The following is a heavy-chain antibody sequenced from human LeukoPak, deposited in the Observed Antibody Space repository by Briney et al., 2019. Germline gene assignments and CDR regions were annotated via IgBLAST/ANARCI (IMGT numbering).Heavy chain of an antibody. D-gene: IGHD3-10*01. V-gene: IGHV5-51*01. CDR1: GYIFTSYW. J-gene: IGHJ4*02. CDR2: IYPGDSDT. CDR3: ARRGYYSGSGSHIDY. Sequence: GESLKISCKVSGYIFTSYWIGWVRQMPGKGLEWMGIIYPGDSDTRYSPSFQGQVTISADKSISTAYLQWSRLKASDTAMYYCARRGYYSGSGSHIDYWGQGTLVTVSS.